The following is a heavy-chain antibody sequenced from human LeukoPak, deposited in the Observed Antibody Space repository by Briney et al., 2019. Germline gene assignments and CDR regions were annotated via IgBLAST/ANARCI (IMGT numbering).Heavy chain of an antibody. D-gene: IGHD3-22*01. CDR1: GGSISSYY. CDR3: ARVYDSSGPLAIDY. CDR2: IYTSGST. J-gene: IGHJ4*02. V-gene: IGHV4-4*07. Sequence: SETLSLTCTVSGGSISSYYWSWVRQPAGKGLEWIGRIYTSGSTNYSPSLKSRVTMSVDTSKNQFSLRLSSVTAADTAVYYCARVYDSSGPLAIDYWGQGTLVTVSS.